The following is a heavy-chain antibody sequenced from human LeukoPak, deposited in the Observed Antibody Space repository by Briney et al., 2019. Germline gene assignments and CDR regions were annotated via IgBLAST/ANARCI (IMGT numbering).Heavy chain of an antibody. CDR2: IKQDGSEK. D-gene: IGHD6-13*01. CDR3: AKEPYSSSWYPFDY. Sequence: GGSLRLSCAASGFTFSSYWMSWVRQAPGKGLEWVANIKQDGSEKYYVDSVKGRFTISRDNAKNSLYLQMNSLRAGDTAVYYCAKEPYSSSWYPFDYWGQGTLVTVSS. J-gene: IGHJ4*02. V-gene: IGHV3-7*03. CDR1: GFTFSSYW.